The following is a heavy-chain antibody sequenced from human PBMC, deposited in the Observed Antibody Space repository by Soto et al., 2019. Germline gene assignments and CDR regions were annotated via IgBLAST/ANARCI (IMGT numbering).Heavy chain of an antibody. CDR1: GDSVISGDYC. CDR2: IYYGGRH. CDR3: ARVRSYGMDV. Sequence: SETLSLTCTVSGDSVISGDYCFSWIRQPPGKGLEWIGNIYYGGRHFYNPSLKSRVTMSLDTSKNQFSLRLNSVTAADSAVYYCARVRSYGMDVWGQGTTVTVSS. J-gene: IGHJ6*02. D-gene: IGHD4-17*01. V-gene: IGHV4-30-4*01.